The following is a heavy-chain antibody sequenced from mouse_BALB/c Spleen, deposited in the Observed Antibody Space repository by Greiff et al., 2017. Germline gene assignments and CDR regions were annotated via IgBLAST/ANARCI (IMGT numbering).Heavy chain of an antibody. Sequence: DVQLVESGGGLVKPGGSLKLSCAASGFTFSSYAMSWVRQTPEKRLEWVASISSGGSTYYPDSVKGRFTISRDNARNILYLQMSSLRSEDTAMYYCARGPITTVRWYFDVWGAGTTVTVSS. J-gene: IGHJ1*01. CDR1: GFTFSSYA. V-gene: IGHV5-6-5*01. CDR3: ARGPITTVRWYFDV. D-gene: IGHD1-1*01. CDR2: ISSGGST.